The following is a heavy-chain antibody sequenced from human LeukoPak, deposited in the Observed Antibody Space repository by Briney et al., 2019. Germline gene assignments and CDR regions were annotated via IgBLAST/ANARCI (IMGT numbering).Heavy chain of an antibody. CDR1: GFSFSIYA. CDR3: AKRGAGSGGLDY. CDR2: ILENGRTM. V-gene: IGHV3-23*01. J-gene: IGHJ4*02. Sequence: QPGGSLRLSCATSGFSFSIYAMSWVRQAPGKGLEWVSAILENGRTMYYADSVQGRFTISRDTSNNTLFLQMSNLRAEDTAVYYCAKRGAGSGGLDYWGQGTLVTVSS. D-gene: IGHD6-19*01.